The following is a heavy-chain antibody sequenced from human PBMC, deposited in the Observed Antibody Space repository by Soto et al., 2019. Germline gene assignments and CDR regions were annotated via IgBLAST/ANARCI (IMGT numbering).Heavy chain of an antibody. CDR2: ISGSGDST. D-gene: IGHD6-13*01. V-gene: IGHV3-23*01. Sequence: EVQLLESGGELVQPGGSLRLSCAASGFTFTKYTMSCVRQAPGKGLEWVSIISGSGDSTSYADSVKGRFTISRANSKNTLYLQVNSLRAEDTALYYCVQGVYSSGSDYFDYWGQGTLVTVSS. CDR1: GFTFTKYT. CDR3: VQGVYSSGSDYFDY. J-gene: IGHJ4*02.